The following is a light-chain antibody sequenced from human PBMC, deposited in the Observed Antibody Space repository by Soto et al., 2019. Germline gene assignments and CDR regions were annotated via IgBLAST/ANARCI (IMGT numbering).Light chain of an antibody. CDR1: SSDIGVYNY. CDR2: EVN. J-gene: IGLJ1*01. Sequence: QSALTQPASVSGSPGQSITFSCTGTSSDIGVYNYVSWYQQHPGKAPKLMIYEVNNRPSGVSNRFSGSKSGNTASLTISGLQAEDEADYYCSSYTTSNTYVFGPGTKVTV. CDR3: SSYTTSNTYV. V-gene: IGLV2-14*01.